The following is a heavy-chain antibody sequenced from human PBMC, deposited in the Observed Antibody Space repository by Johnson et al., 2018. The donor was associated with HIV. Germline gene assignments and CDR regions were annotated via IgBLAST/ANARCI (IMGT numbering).Heavy chain of an antibody. CDR1: GFTFSDYY. J-gene: IGHJ3*02. Sequence: QVQLVESGGGVVQPGRSLRLSCAASGFTFSDYYMSWIRHAPGKGLEWVSYISSSGSTIYYADSVNGRFTISRDNAKNSLYLQMNSLRAEDTAVYYCARSYSSSSHDAFDIWGQGTMVTVSS. CDR3: ARSYSSSSHDAFDI. CDR2: ISSSGSTI. D-gene: IGHD6-6*01. V-gene: IGHV3-11*04.